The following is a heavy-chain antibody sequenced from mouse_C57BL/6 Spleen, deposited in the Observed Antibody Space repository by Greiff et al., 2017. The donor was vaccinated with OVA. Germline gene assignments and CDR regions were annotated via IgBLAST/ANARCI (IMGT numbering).Heavy chain of an antibody. CDR3: TLLSLGSY. CDR2: IDPENGDT. J-gene: IGHJ4*01. CDR1: GFNIKDDY. D-gene: IGHD2-3*01. V-gene: IGHV14-4*01. Sequence: EVQLQESGAELVRPGASVKLSCTASGFNIKDDYMHWVKQRPEQGLEWIGWIDPENGDTEYASKFQGKATITADTSSNTAYLQLSSLTSEDTAVYYYTLLSLGSYWGQGTSVTVSS.